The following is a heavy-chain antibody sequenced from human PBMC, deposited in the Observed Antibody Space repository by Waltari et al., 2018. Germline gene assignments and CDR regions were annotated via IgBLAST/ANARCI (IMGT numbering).Heavy chain of an antibody. J-gene: IGHJ4*02. CDR3: ARVTAGSPFDY. D-gene: IGHD6-13*01. Sequence: QVQLQESGPGLAQPSGILSLTCAVSGGCISSSNWWSWVRQPPGKGLECIGEIYHSGSTNYRPSLKSRVTISVDKSKNQFSLKLSSVAAADTAVYYCARVTAGSPFDYWGQGTLVTVSS. V-gene: IGHV4-4*02. CDR1: GGCISSSNW. CDR2: IYHSGST.